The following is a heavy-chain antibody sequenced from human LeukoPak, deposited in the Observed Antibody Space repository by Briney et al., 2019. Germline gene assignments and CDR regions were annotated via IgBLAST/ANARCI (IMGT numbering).Heavy chain of an antibody. Sequence: SETLSLTCAVYGGSFSGYYWSWIRQPPGKGLEWIGEINHSGSTNYNPSLKSRVTISVDTSKNQFSLKLSSVTAADTAVYYCAAWRRRIEYPFDYWGQGTLVTVSS. CDR3: AAWRRRIEYPFDY. D-gene: IGHD2-2*01. V-gene: IGHV4-34*01. J-gene: IGHJ4*02. CDR2: INHSGST. CDR1: GGSFSGYY.